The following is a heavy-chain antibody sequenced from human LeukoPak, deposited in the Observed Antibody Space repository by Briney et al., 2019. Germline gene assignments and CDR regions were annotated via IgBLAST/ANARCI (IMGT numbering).Heavy chain of an antibody. V-gene: IGHV4-39*01. Sequence: SETLSLTCTVSGGSISSSSYYWGWIRQTPGKGLEWIGSIYYSGSTYYNPSLKSRVTISVDMSENQFSLKLSSVTAADTAVYYCARHDYYGSGSPNWLDPWGQGTLVTVSS. CDR1: GGSISSSSYY. CDR3: ARHDYYGSGSPNWLDP. J-gene: IGHJ5*02. D-gene: IGHD3-10*01. CDR2: IYYSGST.